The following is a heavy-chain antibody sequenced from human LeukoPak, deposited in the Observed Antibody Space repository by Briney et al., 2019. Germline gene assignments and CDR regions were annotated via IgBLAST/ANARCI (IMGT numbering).Heavy chain of an antibody. J-gene: IGHJ6*02. Sequence: GASVKVSRKASGYTFTSYGISWVRQAPGQGLEWMGWISAYNGNTNYAQKLQGRVTMTTDTSTSTAYMELRSLRSDDTAVYYCARDYSGSYYRPDYYYGMDVWGQGTTVTVSS. CDR1: GYTFTSYG. V-gene: IGHV1-18*01. CDR2: ISAYNGNT. CDR3: ARDYSGSYYRPDYYYGMDV. D-gene: IGHD1-26*01.